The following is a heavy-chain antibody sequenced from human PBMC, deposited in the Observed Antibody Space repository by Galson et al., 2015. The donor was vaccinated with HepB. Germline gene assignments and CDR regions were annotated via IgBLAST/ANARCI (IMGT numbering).Heavy chain of an antibody. CDR3: AKAPPAAAANGVYFDY. CDR1: GFTFSGYA. V-gene: IGHV3-23*01. D-gene: IGHD6-13*01. Sequence: SLRLSCAASGFTFSGYAMSWVRQAPGKGLEWVSSISGSATTTFYTDSEKGRFTISRDNSKNTLFLQMSSLRAEDTAVYYCAKAPPAAAANGVYFDYWGQGTLVTVSS. CDR2: ISGSATTT. J-gene: IGHJ4*02.